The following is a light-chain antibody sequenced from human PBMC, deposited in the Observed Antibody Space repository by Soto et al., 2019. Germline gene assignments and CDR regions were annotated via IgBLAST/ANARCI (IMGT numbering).Light chain of an antibody. Sequence: DIVMTQSPDSLAVSLGERATINCKSSQNLLYSSNNKNYLAWYQQKPGQPPKLLIYWASTRESGVPDRFSGSGSGTDVTLTISSLQAEDVAFYYCQQYDRTPLTFGGGTKVEIK. CDR3: QQYDRTPLT. J-gene: IGKJ4*01. CDR2: WAS. CDR1: QNLLYSSNNKNY. V-gene: IGKV4-1*01.